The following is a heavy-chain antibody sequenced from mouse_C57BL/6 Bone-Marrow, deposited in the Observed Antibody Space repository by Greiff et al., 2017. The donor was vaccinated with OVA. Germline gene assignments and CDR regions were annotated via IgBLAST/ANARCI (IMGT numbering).Heavy chain of an antibody. V-gene: IGHV14-2*01. J-gene: IGHJ2*01. CDR3: ARRGLYLYYFDD. Sequence: QLPASGSSLVKPGASVQLSCPSSGFHFPDYFLHCVQHSTYPFLALIGRIDPEDGETKSAPKFQGKATITADTSSNTAYLQLSSLTSEDTAVYYCARRGLYLYYFDDGGQGTTLTVSS. CDR1: GFHFPDYF. CDR2: IDPEDGET. D-gene: IGHD5-5*01.